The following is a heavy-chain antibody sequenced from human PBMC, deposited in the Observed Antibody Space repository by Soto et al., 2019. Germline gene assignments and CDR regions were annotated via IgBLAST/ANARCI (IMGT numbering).Heavy chain of an antibody. J-gene: IGHJ5*02. V-gene: IGHV4-39*01. D-gene: IGHD3-3*02. CDR3: ARHSLALRKNNWFDP. CDR2: ISYPASS. CDR1: GGSLISSHLY. Sequence: PSETLSLTCIDSGGSLISSHLYWDLLRRPPGKSLEWIVSISYPASSYYNPSLKSRVNMCVDTSKNQCSLRLRSVSAADTALYFCARHSLALRKNNWFDPWGQGIMVTVSS.